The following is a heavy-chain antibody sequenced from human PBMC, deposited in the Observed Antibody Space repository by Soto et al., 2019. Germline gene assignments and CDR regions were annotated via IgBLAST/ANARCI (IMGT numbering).Heavy chain of an antibody. D-gene: IGHD2-15*01. CDR3: ARRGYCSGGSCYPYYFDY. Sequence: QLQLQESGPGLVKPSETLSLTCTVSGGSISSSSYYWGWIRQPPGKGLEWIGSIYYRGSTYYNPSLQSRFPISVDTSKNQFSLKLISVTAADTAVYYCARRGYCSGGSCYPYYFDYWGQGTLVTVSS. J-gene: IGHJ4*02. CDR1: GGSISSSSYY. V-gene: IGHV4-39*01. CDR2: IYYRGST.